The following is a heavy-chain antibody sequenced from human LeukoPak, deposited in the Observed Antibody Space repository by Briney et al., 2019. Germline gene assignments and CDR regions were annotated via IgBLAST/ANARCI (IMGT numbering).Heavy chain of an antibody. D-gene: IGHD2-15*01. Sequence: GASVKVSCKASGYTFTSYAMNWVRQAPGQGLEWMGWINTNTGNPTYAQDFTGRFVFSLDTSVSTAYLQISSLKAEDTAVYYCARGYCSGGSCPTFIDYWGQGTLVTVSS. CDR1: GYTFTSYA. J-gene: IGHJ4*02. V-gene: IGHV7-4-1*02. CDR3: ARGYCSGGSCPTFIDY. CDR2: INTNTGNP.